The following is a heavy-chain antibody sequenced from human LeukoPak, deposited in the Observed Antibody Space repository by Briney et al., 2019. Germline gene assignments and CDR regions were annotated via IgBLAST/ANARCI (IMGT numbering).Heavy chain of an antibody. CDR3: ARDTQGVAYFDY. CDR1: GGSFSGYY. V-gene: IGHV4-34*01. J-gene: IGHJ4*02. D-gene: IGHD2-15*01. Sequence: PSETLSLTCAVYGGSFSGYYWSWIRQPPGKGLEWIGEINHSGSTNYNPSLKSRVTISVDKSKNQFSLKLSSVTAADTAVYYCARDTQGVAYFDYWGQGTLVTVSS. CDR2: INHSGST.